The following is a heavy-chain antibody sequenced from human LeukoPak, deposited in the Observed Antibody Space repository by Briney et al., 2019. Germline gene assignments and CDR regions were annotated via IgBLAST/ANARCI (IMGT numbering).Heavy chain of an antibody. CDR3: ARDSAAAAVYYFDY. CDR1: GFSFSNYA. V-gene: IGHV3-30*04. CDR2: ISTDGIDK. Sequence: PGRALRHSCAASGFSFSNYAMHWVRQTPGEGLVWVAVISTDGIDKHYADSVKGRFTISRDNSKSTLYLQMNSLRAEDTAVYYCARDSAAAAVYYFDYWGQGTLVTVSS. J-gene: IGHJ4*02. D-gene: IGHD6-13*01.